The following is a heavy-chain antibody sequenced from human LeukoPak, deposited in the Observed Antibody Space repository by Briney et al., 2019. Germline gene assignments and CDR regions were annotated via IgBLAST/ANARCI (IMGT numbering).Heavy chain of an antibody. V-gene: IGHV1-2*02. CDR1: GYSFTDHS. J-gene: IGHJ5*02. D-gene: IGHD3-10*01. CDR2: INPNSGGT. CDR3: ARLQYYYGSGSGFDP. Sequence: ASVKVSCKASGYSFTDHSMHWVRQAPGQGLEWMGWINPNSGGTNYAQKFQGRVTMTRDPSISTAYMELSRLRSDDTAVYYCARLQYYYGSGSGFDPWGQGTLVTVSS.